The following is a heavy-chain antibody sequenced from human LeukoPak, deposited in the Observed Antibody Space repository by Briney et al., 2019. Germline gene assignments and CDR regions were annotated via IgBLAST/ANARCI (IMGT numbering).Heavy chain of an antibody. D-gene: IGHD5-18*01. Sequence: SETLSLTCTVSGGSISSYYWSCIRQPAGEGLEWIGRIYTSGSTNYNPSLKSRVTMSVDTSKNQFSLKLSSVTAADTAVYYCARGEYSYGDLDYWGQGTLVTVSS. CDR1: GGSISSYY. J-gene: IGHJ4*02. CDR3: ARGEYSYGDLDY. CDR2: IYTSGST. V-gene: IGHV4-4*07.